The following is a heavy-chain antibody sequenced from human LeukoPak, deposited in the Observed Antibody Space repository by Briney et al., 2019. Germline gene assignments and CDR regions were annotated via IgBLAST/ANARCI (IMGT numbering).Heavy chain of an antibody. CDR1: GFTFSSYS. CDR3: ARVPDMVRGVPRLWAFDI. CDR2: ISSSSSYI. Sequence: PGGSLRLSCAASGFTFSSYSMNWVRQAPGKGLEWVSSISSSSSYIYYADSVKGRFTISRDNDKNSLYLQMNSLRVEDTAVYYCARVPDMVRGVPRLWAFDIWGQGTMVTVSS. D-gene: IGHD3-10*01. J-gene: IGHJ3*02. V-gene: IGHV3-21*01.